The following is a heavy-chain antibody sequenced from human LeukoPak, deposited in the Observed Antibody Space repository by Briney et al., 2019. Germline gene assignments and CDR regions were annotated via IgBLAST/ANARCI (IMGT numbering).Heavy chain of an antibody. V-gene: IGHV4-4*07. J-gene: IGHJ4*02. CDR1: GGSISSYY. Sequence: PSETLSLTCTVSGGSISSYYWSWIRQPAGKGLEWIGRMYTSGSTNYNPSLKSRVTISVDTSKNQFSLKLSSVTAADTAVYYCARGRRSYDILTGYYTPRYYFDYWGQGTLVTVSS. CDR2: MYTSGST. CDR3: ARGRRSYDILTGYYTPRYYFDY. D-gene: IGHD3-9*01.